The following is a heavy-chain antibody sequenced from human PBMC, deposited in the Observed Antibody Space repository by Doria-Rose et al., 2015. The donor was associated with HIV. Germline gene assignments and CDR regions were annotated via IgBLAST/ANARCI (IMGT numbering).Heavy chain of an antibody. Sequence: QVQLVQFGPVLVKPTETLTLTCTVSGVSLSSPGMGVSWIRQPPGKALEWLANIFSDDERSYKTSLKSRLTISRGTSKSQVVLTMTDIGPVDTATYYCARIKSSRWYHKYYFDFWGQGTLVIVSA. J-gene: IGHJ4*02. CDR1: GVSLSSPGMG. CDR2: IFSDDER. V-gene: IGHV2-26*01. D-gene: IGHD6-13*01. CDR3: ARIKSSRWYHKYYFDF.